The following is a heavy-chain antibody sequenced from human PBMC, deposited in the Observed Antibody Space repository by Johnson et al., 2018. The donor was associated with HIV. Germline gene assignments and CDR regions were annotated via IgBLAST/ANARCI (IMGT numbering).Heavy chain of an antibody. CDR2: ISSGGGTT. J-gene: IGHJ3*02. CDR1: GFTFIDYY. V-gene: IGHV3-11*04. CDR3: AKDWGGAFYDEDACDT. Sequence: QVQVVESGGGLVKPGGSLRLSCAASGFTFIDYYMSWIRQAPGKGLEWISFISSGGGTTSYSDSVKGRFTISRDNGKKSLYLQMDSLRAEDTAVYYCAKDWGGAFYDEDACDTWGQGTMVTVSS. D-gene: IGHD5/OR15-5a*01.